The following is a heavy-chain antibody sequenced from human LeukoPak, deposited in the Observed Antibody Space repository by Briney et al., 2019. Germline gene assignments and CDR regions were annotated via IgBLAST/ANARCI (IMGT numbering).Heavy chain of an antibody. D-gene: IGHD2-8*01. V-gene: IGHV4-61*02. J-gene: IGHJ5*02. CDR3: ARGGLYCTNGVCYTWFDP. CDR2: IYTSGST. Sequence: SQTLSLTCTVSGGSISSGSYYWSWLRQPAGTGLEWIGRIYTSGSTNYNPSLKSRVTISVDTSKNQFSLKLSSVTAADTAVYYCARGGLYCTNGVCYTWFDPWGQGTLVTVSS. CDR1: GGSISSGSYY.